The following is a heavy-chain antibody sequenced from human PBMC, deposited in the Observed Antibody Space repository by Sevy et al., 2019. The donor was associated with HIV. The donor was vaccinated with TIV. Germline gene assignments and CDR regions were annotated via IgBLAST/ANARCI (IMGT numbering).Heavy chain of an antibody. J-gene: IGHJ3*02. CDR2: ISWNSSSI. CDR1: GFTFDDYA. Sequence: GGSLRLSCAASGFTFDDYAMHWVRQAPGKGLEWVSGISWNSSSIGYADSVKGRFTISRDNAKNSLYLQMNSLRAEDTALYYCAKVNRGPYCSGGSCYSNDAFDIWGQGTMVTVSS. CDR3: AKVNRGPYCSGGSCYSNDAFDI. D-gene: IGHD2-15*01. V-gene: IGHV3-9*01.